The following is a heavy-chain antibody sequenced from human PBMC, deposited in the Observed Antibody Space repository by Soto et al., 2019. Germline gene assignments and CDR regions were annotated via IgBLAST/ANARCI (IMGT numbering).Heavy chain of an antibody. CDR3: ARGSALLFYYFDY. V-gene: IGHV4-30-4*01. J-gene: IGHJ4*02. CDR1: GGSIRSGSYY. D-gene: IGHD6-25*01. Sequence: PSETLSLTCTVSGGSIRSGSYYWSWLRQPPGKGLEWIGYIYYRAMPYYNPYLKSRVSISVDTSKNQFSLKMTSVTAADTAVYYCARGSALLFYYFDYWGQGTPVTVSS. CDR2: IYYRAMP.